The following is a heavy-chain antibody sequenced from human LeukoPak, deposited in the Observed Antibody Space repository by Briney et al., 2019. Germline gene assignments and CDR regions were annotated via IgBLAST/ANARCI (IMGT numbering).Heavy chain of an antibody. Sequence: SQTLSLTCTVSGGSISSGSYYWSWIRQPAGKGLEWIGRIYTSGSTNYNPSLKSRVTISVDTSKNQSSLKLSSVTAADTAVYYCARDRCSSGSCYPWYFDLWGRGTLVTVSS. CDR2: IYTSGST. CDR1: GGSISSGSYY. CDR3: ARDRCSSGSCYPWYFDL. V-gene: IGHV4-61*02. J-gene: IGHJ2*01. D-gene: IGHD2-15*01.